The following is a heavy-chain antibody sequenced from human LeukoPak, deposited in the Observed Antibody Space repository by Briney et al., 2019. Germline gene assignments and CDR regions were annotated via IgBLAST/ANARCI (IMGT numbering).Heavy chain of an antibody. CDR1: GYSFTNYW. J-gene: IGHJ4*02. Sequence: GESLQISCKDSGYSFTNYWIGWVRQLPGKGLEWMGIIHSADSNTKYSPSFQGQVTISADKSISTAYLQWSGLKASDTAMYYCAGARHGDYRWDYWGQGTLVTVSS. CDR3: AGARHGDYRWDY. CDR2: IHSADSNT. V-gene: IGHV5-51*01. D-gene: IGHD4-17*01.